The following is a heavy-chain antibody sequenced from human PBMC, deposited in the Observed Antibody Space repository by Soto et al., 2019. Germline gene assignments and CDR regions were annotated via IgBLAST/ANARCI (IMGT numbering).Heavy chain of an antibody. D-gene: IGHD1-26*01. J-gene: IGHJ4*02. Sequence: QVQLVQSGAEVKKPGASVKVSCKASGYTFTSYGISWVRQAPGQGLEWMGWISAYNGNTKYAQKLQGRVSMTTDASTSTVYIEPRSLGSDDTAVYYCARDLGAQMVDYWGQGTLVTVSS. V-gene: IGHV1-18*01. CDR2: ISAYNGNT. CDR1: GYTFTSYG. CDR3: ARDLGAQMVDY.